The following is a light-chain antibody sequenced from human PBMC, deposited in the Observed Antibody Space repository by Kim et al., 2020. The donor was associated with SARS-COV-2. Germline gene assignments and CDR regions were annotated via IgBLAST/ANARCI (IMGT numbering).Light chain of an antibody. CDR3: QQTYSIPIMIT. Sequence: DIQMTQSPSSLSASVGDRVTITCRASQSISSSLNWYQQKPGKAPKLLIYAASGLQSGVPSRFSGSGSGTDFTLTISSLQPEDFAAYFCQQTYSIPIMITFGQGTKLEI. V-gene: IGKV1-39*01. CDR2: AAS. CDR1: QSISSS. J-gene: IGKJ2*01.